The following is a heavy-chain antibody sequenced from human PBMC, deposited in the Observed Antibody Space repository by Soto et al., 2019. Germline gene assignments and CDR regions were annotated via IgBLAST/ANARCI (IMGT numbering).Heavy chain of an antibody. CDR2: IIPVFGTA. CDR3: SRGDATKIVVTTYSAMDV. Sequence: QVQLVQSGAEVKKPGSSVRVSCKASGGTLSNYGISWVRQAPGQGLEWMGGIIPVFGTANYAQKFQGRVTSTADESKSTVYMDVTSLRSEDTAVYYCSRGDATKIVVTTYSAMDVWGQGTTVSVSS. J-gene: IGHJ6*02. V-gene: IGHV1-69*12. CDR1: GGTLSNYG. D-gene: IGHD4-17*01.